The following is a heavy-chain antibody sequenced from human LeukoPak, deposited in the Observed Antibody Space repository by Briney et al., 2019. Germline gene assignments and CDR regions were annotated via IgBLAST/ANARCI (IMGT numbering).Heavy chain of an antibody. CDR3: ARHAKSVLLSMYYFDY. CDR2: IYTSGST. Sequence: SETLSLTCTVSGGSISSYYWSWIRQPPGKGLEWIGYIYTSGSTNYNPSLKSRVTISVDTSKNQFSLKLSSVTAADTAVYYCARHAKSVLLSMYYFDYWGQGTLVTVSS. D-gene: IGHD2-21*02. J-gene: IGHJ4*02. CDR1: GGSISSYY. V-gene: IGHV4-4*09.